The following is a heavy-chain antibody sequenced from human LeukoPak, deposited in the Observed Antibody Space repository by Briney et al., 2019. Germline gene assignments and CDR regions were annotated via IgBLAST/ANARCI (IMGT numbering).Heavy chain of an antibody. Sequence: SETLSLTCTVSGGSISSYYWSWIRQPPGKGLEWVGYIYYSGSTNYNPSLNSRVTISVDTSKHHFSLKLSSVTAAATAVYYCARQYCSSTSCYPYYFDYWGQGTLVTVSS. CDR1: GGSISSYY. V-gene: IGHV4-59*08. CDR3: ARQYCSSTSCYPYYFDY. CDR2: IYYSGST. J-gene: IGHJ4*02. D-gene: IGHD2-2*01.